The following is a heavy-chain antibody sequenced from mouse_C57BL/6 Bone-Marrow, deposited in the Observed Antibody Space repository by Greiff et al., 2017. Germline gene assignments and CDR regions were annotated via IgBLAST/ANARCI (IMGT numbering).Heavy chain of an antibody. CDR3: AREGDYYGSSSGFDY. J-gene: IGHJ2*01. CDR1: GYTFTSYG. CDR2: IYPRSGNT. Sequence: VHLVESGAELARPGASVKLSCKASGYTFTSYGISWVKQRTGQGLEWIGEIYPRSGNTYYNEKFKGKATLTADKSSSTAYMELRSLTSEDSAVYFCAREGDYYGSSSGFDYWGQGTTLTVSS. D-gene: IGHD1-1*01. V-gene: IGHV1-81*01.